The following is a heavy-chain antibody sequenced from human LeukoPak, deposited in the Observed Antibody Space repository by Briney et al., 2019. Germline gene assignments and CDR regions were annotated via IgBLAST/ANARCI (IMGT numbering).Heavy chain of an antibody. V-gene: IGHV1-69*05. Sequence: SVKVSCKASGGTFSSYAISWVRQAPGQGLEWMGGIIPIFGTANYAQKFLGRVTITTDESTSTAYMELSRLTSDDTAVYYCARVADTVMATAYWGQGTLVTVSS. CDR3: ARVADTVMATAY. D-gene: IGHD5-18*01. CDR2: IIPIFGTA. CDR1: GGTFSSYA. J-gene: IGHJ4*02.